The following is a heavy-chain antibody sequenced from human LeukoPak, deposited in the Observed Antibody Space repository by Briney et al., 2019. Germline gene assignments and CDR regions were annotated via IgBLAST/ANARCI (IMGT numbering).Heavy chain of an antibody. CDR2: IIPIFGTA. CDR3: ARLADILTGYFDY. CDR1: GGTFSSYA. V-gene: IGHV1-69*06. J-gene: IGHJ4*02. D-gene: IGHD3-9*01. Sequence: SVKVSCKASGGTFSSYAISWVRQAPGQGLEWMGGIIPIFGTANYAQKFQSRVTITADKSTSTAYMELSSLRSEDTAVYYCARLADILTGYFDYWGQGTLVTVSS.